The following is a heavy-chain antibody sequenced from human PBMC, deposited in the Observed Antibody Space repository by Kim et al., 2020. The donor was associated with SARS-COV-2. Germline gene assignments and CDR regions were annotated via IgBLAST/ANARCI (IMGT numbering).Heavy chain of an antibody. CDR1: GGSFSGYY. Sequence: SETLSLTCAVYGGSFSGYYWSWIRQPPGKGLEWIGEINHSGSTNYNPSLKSRVTISVDTSKNQFSLKLSSVTAADTAVYYCARGMVRGVIIPGYWGQGTLGTVSS. J-gene: IGHJ4*02. V-gene: IGHV4-34*01. D-gene: IGHD3-10*01. CDR2: INHSGST. CDR3: ARGMVRGVIIPGY.